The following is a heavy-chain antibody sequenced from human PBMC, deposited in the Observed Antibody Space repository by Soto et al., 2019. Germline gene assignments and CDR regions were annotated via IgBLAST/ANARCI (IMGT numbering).Heavy chain of an antibody. CDR2: IYWDDDK. D-gene: IGHD3-10*02. CDR1: GFSLSTSGVG. CDR3: AHSRGCLDY. Sequence: QITLKESGPTLVKPTQTLTLTCTFSGFSLSTSGVGVGWIRQPPGKALEWLALIYWDDDKRYSSSLESRLTIPKDPSKNQVVLTMTNMDPVDTATYFCAHSRGCLDYWGQGTLVTVSS. J-gene: IGHJ4*02. V-gene: IGHV2-5*02.